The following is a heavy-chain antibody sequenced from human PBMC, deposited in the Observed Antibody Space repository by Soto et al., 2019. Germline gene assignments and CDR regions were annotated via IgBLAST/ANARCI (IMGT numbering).Heavy chain of an antibody. CDR1: GGTFSSYA. CDR3: ARDRDSSSDHSWFDP. CDR2: IIPIFGTA. Sequence: QVQLVQSGAEVKKPGSSVKVSCKASGGTFSSYAISWVRQAPGQGLEWMGGIIPIFGTANYAQKFQGRVTSXXDXSXXTAYMELSSLRSEDTAVYYCARDRDSSSDHSWFDPWGQGTLVTVSS. J-gene: IGHJ5*02. V-gene: IGHV1-69*12. D-gene: IGHD6-6*01.